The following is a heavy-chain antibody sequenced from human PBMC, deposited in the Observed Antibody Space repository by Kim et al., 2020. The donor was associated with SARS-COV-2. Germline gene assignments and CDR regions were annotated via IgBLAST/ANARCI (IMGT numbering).Heavy chain of an antibody. V-gene: IGHV4-59*13. CDR1: GGSISSYY. Sequence: SETLSLTCTVSGGSISSYYWSWIRQPPGKGLEWIGYIYYSGSTNYNPSLKSRVTISVDTSKNQFSLKLSSVTAADTAMYYFARGFDYWGQGTLVTVSS. J-gene: IGHJ4*02. CDR2: IYYSGST. CDR3: ARGFDY.